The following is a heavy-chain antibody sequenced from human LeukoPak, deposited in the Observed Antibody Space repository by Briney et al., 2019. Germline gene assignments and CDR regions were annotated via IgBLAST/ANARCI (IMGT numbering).Heavy chain of an antibody. Sequence: GGSLRLSCEASGLTFGDYWMTWVCQAPGKGPECVANIKQDGSETHYVDSVKGRFTIFRDNAKNSLSLQMNSLRVEDTAMYYCATYWRYFDWLLLDTWGLGTMVTVSS. J-gene: IGHJ3*02. CDR2: IKQDGSET. D-gene: IGHD3-9*01. CDR1: GLTFGDYW. V-gene: IGHV3-7*05. CDR3: ATYWRYFDWLLLDT.